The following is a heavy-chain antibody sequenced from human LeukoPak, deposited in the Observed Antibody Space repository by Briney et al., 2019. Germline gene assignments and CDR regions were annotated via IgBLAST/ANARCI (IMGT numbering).Heavy chain of an antibody. D-gene: IGHD4-17*01. CDR2: IIPILGIA. V-gene: IGHV1-69*04. Sequence: SVKVSCKASGGTFSSYAISWVRQAPGQGLEWMGRIIPILGIANYAQKFQGRVTITADKSTSTAYMELSSLRSEDTAVYYCARLTTVTPFDYWGQGTLVTVSS. CDR3: ARLTTVTPFDY. CDR1: GGTFSSYA. J-gene: IGHJ4*02.